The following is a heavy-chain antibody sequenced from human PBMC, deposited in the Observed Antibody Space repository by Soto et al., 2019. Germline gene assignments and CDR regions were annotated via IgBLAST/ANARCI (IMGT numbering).Heavy chain of an antibody. CDR2: ISYDGTNK. CDR1: GFTFSSYG. J-gene: IGHJ6*02. CDR3: AKDLLRPGRAYGMDV. Sequence: QVQLVESGGGVVQPGRSLRLSCAASGFTFSSYGMHWVRQAPGKGREWVAVISYDGTNKYYADSVKGRFTISRDNSKNTLYLQMNSLRAEDTAVYYCAKDLLRPGRAYGMDVWGQGTTVTVSS. V-gene: IGHV3-30*18.